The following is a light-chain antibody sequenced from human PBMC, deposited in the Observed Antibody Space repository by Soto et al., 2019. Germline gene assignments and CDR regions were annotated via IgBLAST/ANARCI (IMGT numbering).Light chain of an antibody. J-gene: IGLJ1*01. CDR1: SSDVGSYNL. V-gene: IGLV2-23*01. CDR3: CSYSASGTYV. Sequence: QSVLTQPASVSGSPGQSITISCTGTSSDVGSYNLVSWYQQHPGKAPKLMIYEDSKRPSGVSTRFSGSKSGNTASLTISGLQAEYEADYYCCSYSASGTYVFGTGTKVTVL. CDR2: EDS.